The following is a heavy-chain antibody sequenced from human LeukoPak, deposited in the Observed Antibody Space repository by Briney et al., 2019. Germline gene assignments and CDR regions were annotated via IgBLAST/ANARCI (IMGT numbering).Heavy chain of an antibody. Sequence: PGGSLRLSCAASGFTFSSYWMHWVRQAPGKGLVWVSRMNGDGRIITYADSVRGRFTISRDNAKKTLYLQMNSLRAEDTAVYYCTREGPGTGEWCFDSWGQGTLVTVSS. J-gene: IGHJ4*02. CDR3: TREGPGTGEWCFDS. CDR2: MNGDGRII. V-gene: IGHV3-74*01. CDR1: GFTFSSYW. D-gene: IGHD2-8*01.